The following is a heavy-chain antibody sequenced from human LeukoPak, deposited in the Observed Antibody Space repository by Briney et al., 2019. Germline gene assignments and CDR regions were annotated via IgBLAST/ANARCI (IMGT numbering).Heavy chain of an antibody. D-gene: IGHD2-2*01. J-gene: IGHJ4*02. Sequence: GESLRLSCAASGFTFSSYAMSWVRQAPGKGLEWVSAISPSGGSTSYADSVKGRFTISRDNSKNTLYLQVNSLRAEDTAVYYCAKKAQDIVVVPAAKTFDYWGQGTLVTVSS. CDR1: GFTFSSYA. CDR3: AKKAQDIVVVPAAKTFDY. CDR2: ISPSGGST. V-gene: IGHV3-23*01.